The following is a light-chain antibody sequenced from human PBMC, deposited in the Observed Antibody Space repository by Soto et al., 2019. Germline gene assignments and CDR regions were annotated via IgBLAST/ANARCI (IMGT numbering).Light chain of an antibody. CDR1: QSVSSSY. V-gene: IGKV3-20*01. J-gene: IGKJ1*01. CDR2: GAS. Sequence: VLKQSPGTLSLSTGERATLSCRASQSVSSSYLAWYQQKPGQAPRLLIYGASSRATGIPDRFSGSGSGTDFTLTISRLEPEDFAVFYCQQYGSSPWTFGQGTKVDIK. CDR3: QQYGSSPWT.